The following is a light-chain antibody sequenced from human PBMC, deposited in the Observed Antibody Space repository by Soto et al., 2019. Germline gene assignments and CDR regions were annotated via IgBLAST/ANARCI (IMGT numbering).Light chain of an antibody. J-gene: IGLJ1*01. Sequence: QSALTQPASVSGSPGQSITISCTGTSSDVGGYNYVSWYQQHPGKAPKLMIYEVSNRPSGVSNRFSGSKSGNTASLTISGRQAEDEADDYSSSDTSISVDYVFGAGTKLTVL. CDR3: SSDTSISVDYV. V-gene: IGLV2-14*01. CDR2: EVS. CDR1: SSDVGGYNY.